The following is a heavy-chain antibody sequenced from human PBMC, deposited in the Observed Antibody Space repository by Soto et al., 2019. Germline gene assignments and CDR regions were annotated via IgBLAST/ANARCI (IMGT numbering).Heavy chain of an antibody. Sequence: EVQLVESGGGLVKPGGSLRLSCAASGFTFSNAWMNWVRQAPGKGLEWVGRIKSKTDGGTTDYAAPVKGRFTISRDDSKNTLDLEMERLKTEDTAVYYCSAGWSRDYDSGGGLDFWGQGTLVTVSS. CDR1: GFTFSNAW. CDR2: IKSKTDGGTT. D-gene: IGHD3-22*01. V-gene: IGHV3-15*07. J-gene: IGHJ4*02. CDR3: SAGWSRDYDSGGGLDF.